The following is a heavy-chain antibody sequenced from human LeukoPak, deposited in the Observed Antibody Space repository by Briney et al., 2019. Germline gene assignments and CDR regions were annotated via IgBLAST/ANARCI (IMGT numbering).Heavy chain of an antibody. D-gene: IGHD6-13*01. CDR3: ARDRHGIAADY. Sequence: GGSLRLSCAASGFTFSSYAMSWVRQAPGKGLEWVSSISSSSSYIYYADSVKGRFTISRDNAKNSLYLQMNSLRAEDTAVYYCARDRHGIAADYWGQGTLVTVSS. V-gene: IGHV3-21*01. J-gene: IGHJ4*02. CDR2: ISSSSSYI. CDR1: GFTFSSYA.